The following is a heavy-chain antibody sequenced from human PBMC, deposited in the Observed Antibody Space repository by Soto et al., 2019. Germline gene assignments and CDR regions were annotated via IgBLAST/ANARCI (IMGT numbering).Heavy chain of an antibody. V-gene: IGHV4-4*07. J-gene: IGHJ1*01. CDR1: GAYISDFS. D-gene: IGHD1-7*01. CDR3: ARETGENWTYEAH. Sequence: ASETLFLTCRVSGAYISDFSWSWIRQPAGKGLEWIGRITINGNTQKNPSFKSRVTMSIDTSRNHFSLNLQSATAADTALYYCARETGENWTYEAHWGPGTLVTVSS. CDR2: ITINGNT.